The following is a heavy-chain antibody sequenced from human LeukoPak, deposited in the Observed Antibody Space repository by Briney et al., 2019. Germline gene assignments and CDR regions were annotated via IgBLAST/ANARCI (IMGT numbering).Heavy chain of an antibody. CDR2: IIPIFGTA. J-gene: IGHJ3*02. CDR1: GGTFSSYA. D-gene: IGHD3-3*01. Sequence: GASVKVSCKASGGTFSSYAISWVRQAPGQGLEWMGGIIPIFGTANYALKFQGRVTITADESTSTAYMELSSLRSEDTAVYYCARVIPGYYDFWSGFPLPHAFDIWGQGTVVTVSS. V-gene: IGHV1-69*13. CDR3: ARVIPGYYDFWSGFPLPHAFDI.